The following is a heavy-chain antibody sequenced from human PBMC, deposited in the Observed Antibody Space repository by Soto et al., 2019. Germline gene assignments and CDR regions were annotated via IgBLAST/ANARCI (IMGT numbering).Heavy chain of an antibody. Sequence: GGSLRLSCAASGFTFGSYGMHWVRQAPGKGLEWVAVIWYDGSNKYYADSVKGRFTISRDNSKNTLYLQMNSLRAEDTAVYYCARGHPGYYRGGEIGFDYWGQGTLVTVSS. V-gene: IGHV3-33*01. CDR2: IWYDGSNK. CDR3: ARGHPGYYRGGEIGFDY. J-gene: IGHJ4*02. D-gene: IGHD6-19*01. CDR1: GFTFGSYG.